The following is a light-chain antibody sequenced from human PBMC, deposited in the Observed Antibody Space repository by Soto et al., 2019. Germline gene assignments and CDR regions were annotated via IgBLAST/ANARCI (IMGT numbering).Light chain of an antibody. J-gene: IGKJ1*01. Sequence: IVLTQSPGTLSLSPGERATLSCSASQSVSSSYLAWYQQKPGQAPRLLIYGASSRATGIPDRFSGSGSGTDFTLTISRLEPEDFAVYYCQQYGSSPWTFGQGPKVDIK. CDR3: QQYGSSPWT. V-gene: IGKV3-20*01. CDR2: GAS. CDR1: QSVSSSY.